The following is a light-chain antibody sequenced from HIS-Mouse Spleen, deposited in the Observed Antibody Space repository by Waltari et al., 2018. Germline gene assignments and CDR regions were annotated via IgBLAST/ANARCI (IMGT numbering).Light chain of an antibody. CDR3: AAWDDSLSGRV. CDR2: RNN. V-gene: IGLV1-47*01. CDR1: SPNIGSNY. J-gene: IGLJ3*02. Sequence: QSVLTQPPSASGTPGQRVTIPCSGSSPNIGSNYVYLYQQLPGTAPKPLIYRNNQRPSGVPDRFSGSKSGTSASLAISGLRSEDEADYYCAAWDDSLSGRVFGGGTKLTVL.